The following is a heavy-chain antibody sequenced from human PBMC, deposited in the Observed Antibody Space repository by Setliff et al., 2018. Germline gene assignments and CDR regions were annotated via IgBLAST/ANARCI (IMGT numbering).Heavy chain of an antibody. CDR2: IDPSGNT. J-gene: IGHJ4*02. CDR3: ARSLGSGSYCSGGNCYFGY. Sequence: SETLSLTCTVSGGSISSGCNYWSWIRQPAGRGLEWIGHIDPSGNTNYHPSLKSRVTISGDTSKNQFSLKLTSVTAADTAVYFCARSLGSGSYCSGGNCYFGYWGQGTLVTVSS. D-gene: IGHD2-15*01. CDR1: GGSISSGCNY. V-gene: IGHV4-61*09.